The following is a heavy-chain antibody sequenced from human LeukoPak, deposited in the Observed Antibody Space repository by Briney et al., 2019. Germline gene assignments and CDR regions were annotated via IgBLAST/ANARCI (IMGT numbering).Heavy chain of an antibody. CDR3: ARAGQEWFGELGFDS. D-gene: IGHD3-10*01. V-gene: IGHV3-7*01. Sequence: GGSLRLSCAASGFTFSSYWMSWVRQAPGKGLEWVANIKQDGSEKYYVDSVKGRFTISRDNAKNSLYLQMNSLRAEDTAVNYCARAGQEWFGELGFDSWGQGTLVTVSS. CDR1: GFTFSSYW. J-gene: IGHJ4*02. CDR2: IKQDGSEK.